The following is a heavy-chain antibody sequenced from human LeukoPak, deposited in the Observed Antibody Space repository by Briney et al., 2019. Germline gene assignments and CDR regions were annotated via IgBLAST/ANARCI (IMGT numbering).Heavy chain of an antibody. CDR2: IYTSGST. CDR1: GGSISSYY. D-gene: IGHD4-17*01. V-gene: IGHV4-4*07. CDR3: ASTDPSTVTSYNWFDP. J-gene: IGHJ5*02. Sequence: PSETLSLTCTVSGGSISSYYWSWIRQPAGKGLEWIGRIYTSGSTNYNPSLKSRVTMSVDTSKNQFSLKLSSVTAADTAVYYCASTDPSTVTSYNWFDPWGQGTLVTVFS.